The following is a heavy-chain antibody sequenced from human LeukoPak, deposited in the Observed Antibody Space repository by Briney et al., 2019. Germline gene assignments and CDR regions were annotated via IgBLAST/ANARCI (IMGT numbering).Heavy chain of an antibody. Sequence: SETLSLTCTVSGGSISSYYWSWIRQPPGKGLEWIGYIYYNGSTNYNPSLKSRVTISVDTSKNQFSLKLSSVTAADTAVYYCARGRGIAAAGYYMDVWGKGTTVTVSS. CDR2: IYYNGST. CDR1: GGSISSYY. D-gene: IGHD6-13*01. V-gene: IGHV4-59*01. J-gene: IGHJ6*03. CDR3: ARGRGIAAAGYYMDV.